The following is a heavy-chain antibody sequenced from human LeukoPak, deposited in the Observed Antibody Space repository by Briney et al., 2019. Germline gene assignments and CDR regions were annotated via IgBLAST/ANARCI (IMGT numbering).Heavy chain of an antibody. CDR3: ARGGVAGGMDV. D-gene: IGHD6-19*01. CDR2: INSDGYSI. Sequence: GGSLRLSCAVSGFTFSSYWMHWVRQVPGEGLVWVSRINSDGYSIGYADSVKGRFTTSRDNAKNTLLLQVNSLRAEDTAVYYCARGGVAGGMDVWGQGTTVTVSS. CDR1: GFTFSSYW. J-gene: IGHJ6*02. V-gene: IGHV3-74*01.